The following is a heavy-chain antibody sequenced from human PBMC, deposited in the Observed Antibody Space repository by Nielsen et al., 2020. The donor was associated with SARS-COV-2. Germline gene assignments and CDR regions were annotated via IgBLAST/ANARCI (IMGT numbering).Heavy chain of an antibody. D-gene: IGHD3-10*01. J-gene: IGHJ3*01. Sequence: GGSLRLSCAASGFTFNIYAMAWVGRAPGRGLKWVTGVSASGGSTYYTDSVKGRFSISRDNSKNTLFLQMHSLRVEDTAVYYCAKDGVVRGDALDLWGQGTVVTVSS. CDR2: VSASGGST. CDR1: GFTFNIYA. CDR3: AKDGVVRGDALDL. V-gene: IGHV3-23*01.